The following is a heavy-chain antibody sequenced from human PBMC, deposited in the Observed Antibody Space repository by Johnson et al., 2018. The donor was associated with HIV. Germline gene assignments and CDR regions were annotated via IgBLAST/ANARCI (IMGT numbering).Heavy chain of an antibody. CDR2: ISGSGGST. CDR1: GFTFSSYA. J-gene: IGHJ3*02. CDR3: ANGWFSGAFDI. Sequence: VQLVESGGGVVQPGRSLRLSCAASGFTFSSYAMHWVRQAPGKGLEWVSTISGSGGSTYYADSVKGRFTISRDNSKNTLYLQMNSLRAEDTAVYYCANGWFSGAFDIWGQGTMVTVSS. V-gene: IGHV3-23*04. D-gene: IGHD3-10*01.